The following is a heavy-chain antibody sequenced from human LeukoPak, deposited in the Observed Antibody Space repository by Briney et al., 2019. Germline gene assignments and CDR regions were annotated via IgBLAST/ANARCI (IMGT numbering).Heavy chain of an antibody. J-gene: IGHJ6*03. CDR1: GYTFTGYY. V-gene: IGHV1-2*02. Sequence: ASVKVSCKASGYTFTGYYMHWMRQAPGQGLEWMGWINPNSGGTNYAQKFQGRVTMTRDTSISTAYMELSRLRSDDPAVYYCARDPLYCSSTSCYWNYYYYMDVWGKGTTVTVSS. D-gene: IGHD2-2*01. CDR3: ARDPLYCSSTSCYWNYYYYMDV. CDR2: INPNSGGT.